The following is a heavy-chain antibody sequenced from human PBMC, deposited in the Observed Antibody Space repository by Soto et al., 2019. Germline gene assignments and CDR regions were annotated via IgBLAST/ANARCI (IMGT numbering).Heavy chain of an antibody. D-gene: IGHD1-26*01. Sequence: QVQLQESGPKLVKPSQTLSLTCSVSGGSISTVGHYWTWIRQPPGKGLEWIGSIYHTGSTYYSKSPRSRLTMSVDTSKSQFSLRLSPVTAADTAVYYCARATGTLRSRNCDYWGQGSLVTVSS. CDR2: IYHTGST. CDR1: GGSISTVGHY. V-gene: IGHV4-31*03. CDR3: ARATGTLRSRNCDY. J-gene: IGHJ4*02.